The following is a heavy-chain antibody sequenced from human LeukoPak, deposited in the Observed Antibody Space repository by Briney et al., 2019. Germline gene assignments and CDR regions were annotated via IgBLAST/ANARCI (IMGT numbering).Heavy chain of an antibody. Sequence: GGSLRLSCAASGFTFSSYSMNWVRQAPGKGLEWVSSISSSSSYIYYADSVKGRFTISRDNAKNSLYLQMNGLRAEDTAVYYCARDGGYSYGYKGYFDYWGQGTLVTVSS. V-gene: IGHV3-21*01. CDR3: ARDGGYSYGYKGYFDY. CDR1: GFTFSSYS. J-gene: IGHJ4*02. CDR2: ISSSSSYI. D-gene: IGHD5-18*01.